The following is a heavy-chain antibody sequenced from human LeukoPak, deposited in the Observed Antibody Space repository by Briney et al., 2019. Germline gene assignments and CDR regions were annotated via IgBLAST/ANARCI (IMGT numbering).Heavy chain of an antibody. J-gene: IGHJ6*02. CDR3: ARIGWDYGDYRPYYYYYYGMDV. Sequence: GGSLRLSCAASGFTFSSYWMSWVRQAPGKGLEWVANIKQDGSEKYYVDSVKGRFTISRDNAKNSLYLQMNSLRAEDTAVYHCARIGWDYGDYRPYYYYYYGMDVWGQGTTVTVSS. CDR1: GFTFSSYW. D-gene: IGHD4-17*01. V-gene: IGHV3-7*01. CDR2: IKQDGSEK.